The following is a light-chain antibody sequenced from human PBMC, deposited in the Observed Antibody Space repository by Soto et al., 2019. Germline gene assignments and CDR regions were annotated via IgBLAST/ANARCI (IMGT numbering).Light chain of an antibody. CDR1: QSISSW. V-gene: IGKV1-5*03. J-gene: IGKJ1*01. CDR2: KAS. CDR3: QQYNVSPWT. Sequence: DIQMTQSPSTLSASVGDRVTITCRASQSISSWLAWYQQKPGKAPKLLIYKASTLESGVPSRFSGSGSGTEFTLTISSLQPDDFATYYCQQYNVSPWTFGQGTKVEI.